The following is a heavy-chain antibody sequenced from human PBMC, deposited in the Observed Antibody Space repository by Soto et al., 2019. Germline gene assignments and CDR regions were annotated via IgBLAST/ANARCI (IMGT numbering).Heavy chain of an antibody. CDR3: AKDVISGDGFWLMDH. Sequence: EVQLLESGGGLVQPGGSLRLSCAASGFTFSDYAMTWVRQAPGKGLESVSGIYGNVAGIPYADSVRGRFTISRDNSKNTLYLQMNSLRAEDTAVYYCAKDVISGDGFWLMDHWGQGTLVTVSS. J-gene: IGHJ4*02. CDR2: IYGNVAGI. CDR1: GFTFSDYA. D-gene: IGHD2-21*02. V-gene: IGHV3-23*01.